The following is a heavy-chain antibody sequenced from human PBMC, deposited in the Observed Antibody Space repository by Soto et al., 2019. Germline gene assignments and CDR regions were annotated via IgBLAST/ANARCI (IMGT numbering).Heavy chain of an antibody. Sequence: PSETLSLTCTVSGGSISSGGYYWSSIRQHPGKGLEWIGYIYYSGSTYYNPSLKSRVTISVDTSKNQFSLKLSSVTAADTAVYYCAREPPLTGLFDYWGQGTLVTVS. D-gene: IGHD3-9*01. J-gene: IGHJ4*02. CDR3: AREPPLTGLFDY. V-gene: IGHV4-31*03. CDR2: IYYSGST. CDR1: GGSISSGGYY.